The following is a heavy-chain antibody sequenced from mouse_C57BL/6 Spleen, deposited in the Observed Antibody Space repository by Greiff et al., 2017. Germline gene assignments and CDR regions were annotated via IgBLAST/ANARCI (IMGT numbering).Heavy chain of an antibody. CDR1: GFTFSSYT. V-gene: IGHV5-9*01. Sequence: EVKLMESGGGLVKPGGSLKLSCAASGFTFSSYTMSWVRQTPEKRLEWVATISGGGGNTYYPDSVKGRFTISRDNAKNTLYLQMSSLRSEDTALYYCARLCYGSSYRYFDVWGTGTTVTVSS. J-gene: IGHJ1*03. CDR2: ISGGGGNT. D-gene: IGHD1-1*01. CDR3: ARLCYGSSYRYFDV.